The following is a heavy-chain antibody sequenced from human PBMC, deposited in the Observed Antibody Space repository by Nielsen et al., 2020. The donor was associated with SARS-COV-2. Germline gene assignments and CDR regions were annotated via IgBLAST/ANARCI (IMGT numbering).Heavy chain of an antibody. D-gene: IGHD6-13*01. Sequence: LSLTCAASGFTFDDHAMHWVRQAPGKGLEWVSGISWNSGFIGYADSVKGRFSISRDNAKNSLYLQMDNLRAEDTALYYCAKDNIIVAAGSGAFDSWGQGTMVTVSS. CDR1: GFTFDDHA. CDR3: AKDNIIVAAGSGAFDS. J-gene: IGHJ3*02. V-gene: IGHV3-9*01. CDR2: ISWNSGFI.